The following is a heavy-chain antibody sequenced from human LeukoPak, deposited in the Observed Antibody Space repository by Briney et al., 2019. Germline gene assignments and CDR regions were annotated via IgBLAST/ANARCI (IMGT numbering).Heavy chain of an antibody. V-gene: IGHV1-69*04. CDR2: IIPILGIA. D-gene: IGHD6-6*01. CDR3: ARDLLYSSSSADY. CDR1: GGTFSSYA. Sequence: GASVKVSCKGSGGTFSSYAISWVRQAPGQGLEWMGRIIPILGIANYAQKFQGRVTITADKSTSTAYMELSSLRSEDTAVYYCARDLLYSSSSADYWGQGTLVTVSS. J-gene: IGHJ4*02.